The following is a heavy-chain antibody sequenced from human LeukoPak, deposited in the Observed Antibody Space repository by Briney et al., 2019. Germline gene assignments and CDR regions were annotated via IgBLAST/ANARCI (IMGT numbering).Heavy chain of an antibody. J-gene: IGHJ3*02. CDR2: ISYDGSNK. CDR1: GFTFSSNA. D-gene: IGHD3-16*01. Sequence: GGSLRLSCAASGFTFSSNAMHWVRQAPGKGLEWVAVISYDGSNKYYADSVKGRFTISRDNSKNTLYLQMSSLRAEDTAVYYCASGGSYAFDIWGQGTMVTVSS. V-gene: IGHV3-30-3*01. CDR3: ASGGSYAFDI.